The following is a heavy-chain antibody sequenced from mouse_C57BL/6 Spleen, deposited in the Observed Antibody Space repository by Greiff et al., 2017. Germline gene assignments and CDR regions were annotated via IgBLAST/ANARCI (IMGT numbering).Heavy chain of an antibody. CDR1: GYAFSSSW. V-gene: IGHV1-82*01. CDR3: ARASNYYGSSPHAY. J-gene: IGHJ3*01. Sequence: VNVVESGPELVKPGASVKISCKASGYAFSSSWMNWVKQRPGKGLEWIGRIYPGDGDTNYNGKFKGKATLTADKSSSTAYMQLSSLTSEDSAVYVCARASNYYGSSPHAYWGQGTLVTVSA. D-gene: IGHD1-1*01. CDR2: IYPGDGDT.